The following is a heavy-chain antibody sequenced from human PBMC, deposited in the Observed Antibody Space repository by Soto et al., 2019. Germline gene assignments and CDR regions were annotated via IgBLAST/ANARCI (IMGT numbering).Heavy chain of an antibody. V-gene: IGHV4-59*08. D-gene: IGHD3-16*02. CDR3: ARLYGLDAFDI. CDR2: IYYSGST. CDR1: GGSINSYY. J-gene: IGHJ3*02. Sequence: PSETLSLTCTVSGGSINSYYWSWIRQPPGKGLEWIGYIYYSGSTNYNPSLKSRVTISVDTSKNQFSLKLSSVTAADTAVYYCARLYGLDAFDIRGKGTTVTVSS.